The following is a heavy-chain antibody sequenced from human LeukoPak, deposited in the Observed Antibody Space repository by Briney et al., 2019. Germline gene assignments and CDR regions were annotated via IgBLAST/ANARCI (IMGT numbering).Heavy chain of an antibody. V-gene: IGHV3-30-3*02. D-gene: IGHD2-2*01. CDR1: VFSLSSYA. Sequence: GGGLRLSCAPSVFSLSSYAIQLGLEAPGKGVGGGAVISYVVSNTYYADSVKGRFTLSRDNVESTLYQQTISLRAEAAAVYYCAKYLKDCSSSRGFLKRFDPWGQGTLVTVSS. CDR2: ISYVVSNT. CDR3: AKYLKDCSSSRGFLKRFDP. J-gene: IGHJ5*02.